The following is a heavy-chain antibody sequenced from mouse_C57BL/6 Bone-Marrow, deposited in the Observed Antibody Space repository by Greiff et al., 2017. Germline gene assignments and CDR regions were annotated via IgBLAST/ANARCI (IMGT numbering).Heavy chain of an antibody. V-gene: IGHV5-12*01. CDR1: GFTFSDYY. D-gene: IGHD1-1*01. J-gene: IGHJ2*01. CDR2: ISNGGGST. CDR3: ARQYYYGSSYVFDY. Sequence: EVKVVESGGGLVQPGGSLKLSCAASGFTFSDYYMYWVRQTPEKRLEWVAYISNGGGSTYYPDTVKGRFTISRDNAKNTLYLQMSRLKSEATAIYYCARQYYYGSSYVFDYWGQGTTLTVSS.